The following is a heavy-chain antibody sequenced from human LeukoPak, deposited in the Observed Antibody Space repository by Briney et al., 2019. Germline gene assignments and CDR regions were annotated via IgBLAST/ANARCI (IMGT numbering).Heavy chain of an antibody. V-gene: IGHV3-74*01. J-gene: IGHJ4*02. CDR2: IKYDGSYT. D-gene: IGHD5-24*01. CDR1: GFTLSLAW. CDR3: VRDGDAYNFDF. Sequence: GGSLRLSCATSGFTLSLAWMHWVRQAPGKGLEWVSRIKYDGSYTNYADSVKGRFTISRDNARNTLSLHMISLRAEDTAVYFCVRDGDAYNFDFWGQGVLVTVST.